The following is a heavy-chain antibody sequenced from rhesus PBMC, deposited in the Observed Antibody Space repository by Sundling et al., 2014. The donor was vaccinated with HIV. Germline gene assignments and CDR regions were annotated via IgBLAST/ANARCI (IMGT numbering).Heavy chain of an antibody. CDR1: GFTFSSYA. CDR2: ISSGGST. V-gene: IGHV3-103*01. J-gene: IGHJ6*01. Sequence: EVQLVESGGGLAKPGGSLRLSCAASGFTFSSYAMHWVRQAPGKGLEWVSAISSGGSTYYADSVKGRFTISRDNSKNTLSLQMNSLRAEDTAVYYCAKLRGGTSLYYGLDSWGQGVVVTVSS. CDR3: AKLRGGTSLYYGLDS. D-gene: IGHD1-1*01.